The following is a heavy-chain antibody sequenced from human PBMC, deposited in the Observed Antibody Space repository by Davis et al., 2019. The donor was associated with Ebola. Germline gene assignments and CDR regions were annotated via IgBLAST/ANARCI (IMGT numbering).Heavy chain of an antibody. CDR1: GGSFSGYY. CDR3: ATETVVPAAIMYYYGMDV. CDR2: IYYSGST. J-gene: IGHJ6*02. D-gene: IGHD2-2*01. V-gene: IGHV4-31*11. Sequence: MPSETLSLTCAVYGGSFSGYYWNWIRQHPGKGLEWIGYIYYSGSTYYNPSLKSRVTISVDTSKNQFSLKLSSVTAADTAVYYCATETVVPAAIMYYYGMDVWGQGTTVTVSS.